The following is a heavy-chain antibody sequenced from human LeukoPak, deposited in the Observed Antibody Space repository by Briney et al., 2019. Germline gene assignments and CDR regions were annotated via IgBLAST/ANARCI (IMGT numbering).Heavy chain of an antibody. V-gene: IGHV1-69*01. Sequence: ASVKVSCKASGGTFSSYAISWVRQAPGQGLEWMGGIIPIFGTANYAQKFQGRVTITADESTSTAYVELRSLRSDDTAVYYCATAGYSSGHYYFDYWGQGTLVTVSS. D-gene: IGHD6-19*01. CDR1: GGTFSSYA. J-gene: IGHJ4*02. CDR3: ATAGYSSGHYYFDY. CDR2: IIPIFGTA.